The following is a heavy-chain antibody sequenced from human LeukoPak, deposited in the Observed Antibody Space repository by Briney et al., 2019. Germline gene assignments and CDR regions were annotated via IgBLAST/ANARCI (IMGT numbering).Heavy chain of an antibody. J-gene: IGHJ3*02. CDR2: ISGSST. Sequence: GGSLRLSCAASGFTFSSYAMSWVRQAPGKGLEWVSAISGSSTYYADSVKGRFTISRDNSQNTLYLQVNSLRAEDTAVYYCAKGKINHDGAFDIWGQGTRVIVAS. CDR3: AKGKINHDGAFDI. V-gene: IGHV3-23*01. CDR1: GFTFSSYA. D-gene: IGHD1-14*01.